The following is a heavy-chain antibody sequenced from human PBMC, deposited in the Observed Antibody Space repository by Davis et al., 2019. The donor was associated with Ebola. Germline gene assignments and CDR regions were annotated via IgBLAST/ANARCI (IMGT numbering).Heavy chain of an antibody. V-gene: IGHV3-11*04. CDR3: ARGGIAAAGTGYYGMDV. CDR1: GGSFSGYY. Sequence: LSLTCAVYGGSFSGYYWSWIRQAPGKGLEWLSYISSSGSTMNYADSVKGRFTISRDNAKNTLYLQMNSLRAEDTAVYYCARGGIAAAGTGYYGMDVWGQGTTVTVSS. D-gene: IGHD6-13*01. J-gene: IGHJ6*02. CDR2: ISSSGSTM.